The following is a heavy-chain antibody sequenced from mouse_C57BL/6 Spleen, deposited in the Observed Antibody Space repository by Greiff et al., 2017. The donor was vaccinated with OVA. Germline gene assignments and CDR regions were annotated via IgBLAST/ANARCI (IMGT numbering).Heavy chain of an antibody. J-gene: IGHJ2*01. D-gene: IGHD2-2*01. CDR3: ARSASTMVTTVFDY. V-gene: IGHV1-55*01. CDR2: IYPGSGST. Sequence: QVQLQQPGAELVKPGASVKMSCKASGYTFTSYWITWVKQRPGQGLEWIGDIYPGSGSTNYNEKFKSKATLTVDTSSSTAFMQLSSLTSEDSAVYYCARSASTMVTTVFDYWGQGTTLTVSS. CDR1: GYTFTSYW.